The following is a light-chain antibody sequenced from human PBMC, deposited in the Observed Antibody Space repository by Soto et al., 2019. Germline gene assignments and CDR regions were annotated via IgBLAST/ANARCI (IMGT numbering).Light chain of an antibody. V-gene: IGKV3-11*01. CDR2: DVF. CDR3: QQRSIWPST. Sequence: DIVLTQSPATLSLSPGERATLSCRASQSVSNALAWYQQKPGQAPRLLISDVFNRATGIPARFSGSGFGTDFTLTISSLGPEDFAVYYCQQRSIWPSTFGQGTKLDIK. J-gene: IGKJ2*02. CDR1: QSVSNA.